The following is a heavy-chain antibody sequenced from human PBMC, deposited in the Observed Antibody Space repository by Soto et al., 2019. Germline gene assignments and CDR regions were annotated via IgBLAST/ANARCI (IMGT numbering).Heavy chain of an antibody. Sequence: SETLSLTCTVSGGSISSYYWSWIRQPPGKGLEWIGYIYYSGSTNYNPSLKSRVTISVDTSKNQFSLKLSSVTAADTAVYYCARDTVEISSSSHRIWFDPWGQGTLVTVSS. CDR3: ARDTVEISSSSHRIWFDP. D-gene: IGHD6-13*01. V-gene: IGHV4-59*01. CDR2: IYYSGST. CDR1: GGSISSYY. J-gene: IGHJ5*02.